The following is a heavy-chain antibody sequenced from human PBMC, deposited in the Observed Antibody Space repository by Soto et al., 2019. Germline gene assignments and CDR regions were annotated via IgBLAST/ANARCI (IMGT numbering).Heavy chain of an antibody. J-gene: IGHJ4*02. CDR1: GGSISSVYYY. CDR2: IYNSGST. D-gene: IGHD7-27*01. CDR3: ARGPAGDKVDY. V-gene: IGHV4-30-4*01. Sequence: SETLSLTCTVSGGSISSVYYYWSWIRQPPGKGLEWIGHIYNSGSTYSNPSLKSRVTISVDTSKNQFSLNLSSVTATDTAVYYCARGPAGDKVDYWGQGTLVTVSS.